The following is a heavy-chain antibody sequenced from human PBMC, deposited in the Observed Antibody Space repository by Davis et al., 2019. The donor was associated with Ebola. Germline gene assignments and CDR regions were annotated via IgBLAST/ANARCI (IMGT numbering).Heavy chain of an antibody. CDR2: IIPILGIA. Sequence: SVKVSCKASGGTFSSYAISWVRQAPGQGLEWMGRIIPILGIANYAQKFQGRVTITADKSTSTAYMELSSLRSEDTAVYYCARRVGYCSGGSCYSSWFDPWGQGTLVTVSS. CDR1: GGTFSSYA. D-gene: IGHD2-15*01. J-gene: IGHJ5*02. V-gene: IGHV1-69*04. CDR3: ARRVGYCSGGSCYSSWFDP.